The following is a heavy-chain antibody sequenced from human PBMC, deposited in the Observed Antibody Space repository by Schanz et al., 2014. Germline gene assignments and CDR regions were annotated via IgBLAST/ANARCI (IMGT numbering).Heavy chain of an antibody. J-gene: IGHJ4*02. CDR1: GFTFTNYA. CDR3: ARGLIAAAGGAFDY. V-gene: IGHV3-23*01. D-gene: IGHD6-13*01. Sequence: DVQLLESGGGLVQPGGSLRLSCAASGFTFTNYAMSWVRQAPGKGLEWVSLISDSGDTAYYADSVKGRFTISRDNFKNTLYLQMNSLRAGDAAVYYCARGLIAAAGGAFDYWGQGTLVTVSS. CDR2: ISDSGDTA.